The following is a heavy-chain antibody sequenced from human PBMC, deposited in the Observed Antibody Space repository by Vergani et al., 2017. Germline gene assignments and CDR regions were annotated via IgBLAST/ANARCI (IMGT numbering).Heavy chain of an antibody. CDR1: GGSISSGSYY. J-gene: IGHJ4*02. D-gene: IGHD2-8*02. CDR3: GRDRDTGRLDY. CDR2: IYTSGST. V-gene: IGHV4-61*02. Sequence: QVQLQESGPGLVKPSQTLSLICTVSGGSISSGSYYWSWVRQPAGKGLEWIGRIYTSGSTNYNPPVKSRVTIAEDTSNNQFSLKLGAVTAADTAVYYCGRDRDTGRLDYWGQGTLVTVSS.